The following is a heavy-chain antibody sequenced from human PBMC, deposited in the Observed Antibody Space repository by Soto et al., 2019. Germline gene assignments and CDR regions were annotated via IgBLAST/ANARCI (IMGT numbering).Heavy chain of an antibody. CDR3: ARARVYATGPLDF. V-gene: IGHV3-23*01. Sequence: GGSLRLSCVTSRFTFNTFAMSWVRQAPGEGLEWVSAINAGGGNTHYADSVKGRFTISRDNAKNSLFLDMNSLTGEDTAVYYCARARVYATGPLDFWGQGTLVTVSS. CDR1: RFTFNTFA. CDR2: INAGGGNT. D-gene: IGHD6-13*01. J-gene: IGHJ4*02.